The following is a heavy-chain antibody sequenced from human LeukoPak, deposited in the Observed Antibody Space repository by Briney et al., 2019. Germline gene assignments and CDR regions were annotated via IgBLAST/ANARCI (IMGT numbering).Heavy chain of an antibody. D-gene: IGHD4-17*01. V-gene: IGHV3-21*01. CDR2: ISSSSSYI. J-gene: IGHJ4*02. CDR1: GFTFSSYS. Sequence: GGALRLSCAASGFTFSSYSMNWVRQAPGKGLEWVSSISSSSSYIYYADSVKGRFTISRDNAKNSLYLQMNSLRAEDTAVYHCARGDFTVTTFDYWGQGTLVTVSS. CDR3: ARGDFTVTTFDY.